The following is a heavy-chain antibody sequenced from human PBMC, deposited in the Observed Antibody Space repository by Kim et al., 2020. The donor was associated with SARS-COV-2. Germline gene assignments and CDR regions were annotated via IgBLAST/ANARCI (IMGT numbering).Heavy chain of an antibody. Sequence: ASVKVSCKASGYTFTGYYMHWVRQAPGQGLEWMGRINPNSGGTNYAQKFQGRVTMTRDTSISTAYMELSRLRSDDTAVYYCATNKPSTFGGVIVALWAFDIWGQGTMVTVSS. D-gene: IGHD3-16*02. CDR2: INPNSGGT. CDR1: GYTFTGYY. V-gene: IGHV1-2*06. CDR3: ATNKPSTFGGVIVALWAFDI. J-gene: IGHJ3*02.